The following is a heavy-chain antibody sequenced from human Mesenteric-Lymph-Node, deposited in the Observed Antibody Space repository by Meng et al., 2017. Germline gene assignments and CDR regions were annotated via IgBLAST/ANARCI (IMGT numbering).Heavy chain of an antibody. Sequence: GGSLRLSCAASGFSFNNFWMNWVRQAPGKGLEWLSSISSSSTYIYYADSVRGRFTISRDNAKNSLLLQMNSLRAEDTAIYYCARIRVERATGTAFDIWGQGTMVTVSS. J-gene: IGHJ3*02. D-gene: IGHD5-24*01. CDR1: GFSFNNFW. CDR2: ISSSSTYI. CDR3: ARIRVERATGTAFDI. V-gene: IGHV3-21*06.